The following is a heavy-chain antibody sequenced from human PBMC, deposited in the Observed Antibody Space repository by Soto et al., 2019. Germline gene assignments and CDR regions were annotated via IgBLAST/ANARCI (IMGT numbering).Heavy chain of an antibody. CDR1: GGTFSRSA. J-gene: IGHJ4*02. D-gene: IGHD6-19*01. CDR2: IIPFFVTA. Sequence: QVQLEQSGAEVRKPGSSVKVSCKASGGTFSRSAISWVRQAPGQGLEWMGGIIPFFVTANYAQKFHGRVTIPADEPTGTAYMELSSLTSEDTAISYCAKFAESSGYFDYWGQGALITVSS. CDR3: AKFAESSGYFDY. V-gene: IGHV1-69*01.